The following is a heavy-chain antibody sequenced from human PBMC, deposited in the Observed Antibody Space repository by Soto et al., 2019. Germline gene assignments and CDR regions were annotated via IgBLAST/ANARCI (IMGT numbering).Heavy chain of an antibody. CDR1: GYTFTGYY. J-gene: IGHJ6*02. CDR2: MNPNSGNT. CDR3: ARERSYGMDV. Sequence: ASVKVSCKASGYTFTGYYMHWVRQAPGQGLEWMGWMNPNSGNTGYAQKFQGRVTMTRNTSISTAYMELSSLRSEDTAVYYCARERSYGMDVRGQGTTVTVSS. V-gene: IGHV1-8*02.